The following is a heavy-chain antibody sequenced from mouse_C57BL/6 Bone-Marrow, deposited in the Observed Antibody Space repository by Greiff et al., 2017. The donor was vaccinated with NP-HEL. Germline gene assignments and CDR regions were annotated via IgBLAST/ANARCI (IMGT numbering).Heavy chain of an antibody. CDR3: ARRSDAMDY. J-gene: IGHJ4*01. CDR1: GYTFTSYW. V-gene: IGHV1-55*01. CDR2: IYPGSGST. Sequence: QVHVKQPGAELVKPGASVKMSCKASGYTFTSYWITWVKQRPGQGLEWIGDIYPGSGSTNYNEKFKSKATLTVDTSSSTAYMQLSSLTSEDSAVYYCARRSDAMDYWGQGTSVTVSS.